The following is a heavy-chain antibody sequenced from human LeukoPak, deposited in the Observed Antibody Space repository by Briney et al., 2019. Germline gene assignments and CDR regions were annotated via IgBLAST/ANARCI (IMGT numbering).Heavy chain of an antibody. V-gene: IGHV3-21*01. CDR2: ISSSSSYI. CDR1: GFSFSSYS. D-gene: IGHD6-13*01. Sequence: GGSLRLSCAASGFSFSSYSMNWVRQAPGKGLEWVSYISSSSSYIYYADSVKGRFTISRDNAKKSLYLQMNSLRAEDTAVYCCARGGAAAGTDAFDIWGQGTMVTVSS. CDR3: ARGGAAAGTDAFDI. J-gene: IGHJ3*02.